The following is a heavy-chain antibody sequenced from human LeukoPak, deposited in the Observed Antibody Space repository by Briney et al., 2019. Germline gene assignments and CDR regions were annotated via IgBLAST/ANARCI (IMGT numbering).Heavy chain of an antibody. CDR3: ARGVDGTTPPYYFDY. CDR2: INHSGST. CDR1: GGSFSGYY. V-gene: IGHV4-34*01. J-gene: IGHJ4*02. Sequence: SETLSLTCAVYGGSFSGYYWSCIRQPPGKGLEWIGEINHSGSTNYNPSLKSRVTISVDTSKNQFSLKLSSVTAADTAVYYCARGVDGTTPPYYFDYWGQGTLVTVSS. D-gene: IGHD5-24*01.